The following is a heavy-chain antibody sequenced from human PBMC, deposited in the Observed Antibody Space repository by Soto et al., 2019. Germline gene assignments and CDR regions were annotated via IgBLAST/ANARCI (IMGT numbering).Heavy chain of an antibody. CDR2: IYHSGSP. V-gene: IGHV4-30-2*01. J-gene: IGHJ4*02. Sequence: QLQLQESGSGLVKPSQPLSLTCAVSGGSIRRGGSSWSWIRQPPGKGLEWLGYIYHSGSPYYKPPVKSRVTLSGDRSKSQFSLKLSSVTAADTAVYYWAAGGWLPRYYWGQGTLGTVSS. CDR1: GGSIRRGGSS. D-gene: IGHD5-12*01. CDR3: AAGGWLPRYY.